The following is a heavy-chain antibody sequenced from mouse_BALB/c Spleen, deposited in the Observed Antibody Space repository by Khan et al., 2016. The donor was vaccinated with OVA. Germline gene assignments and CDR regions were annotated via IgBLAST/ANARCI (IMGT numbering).Heavy chain of an antibody. J-gene: IGHJ2*01. CDR1: GYTFTDYI. CDR3: ASSGYGSLGY. D-gene: IGHD1-1*01. CDR2: INTGSGST. V-gene: IGHV1-77*01. Sequence: QVQLQQPGPVLVKPGASVKMSCKASGYTFTDYIMNWVRQRTGQGLEWIGQINTGSGSTYYNEKFKGKATLTVDKSSNTAYMQLSRLTSEDSAVYCCASSGYGSLGYWGQGTTLTVSS.